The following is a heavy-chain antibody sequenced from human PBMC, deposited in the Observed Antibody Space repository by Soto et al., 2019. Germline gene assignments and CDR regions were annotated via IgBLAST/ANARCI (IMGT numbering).Heavy chain of an antibody. CDR3: AKDRCISTSCFGGMDV. V-gene: IGHV3-30*18. J-gene: IGHJ6*02. D-gene: IGHD2-2*01. Sequence: QVQLVESGGGVVQPGRSLRLSCAASGFTFSSYGMHWVRQAPGKGLEWVAVISYDGSNKYYADSVKGRFTISRDNSKNTLYLQMNSLRAEDTDVYYCAKDRCISTSCFGGMDVWGQGTTVTVSS. CDR1: GFTFSSYG. CDR2: ISYDGSNK.